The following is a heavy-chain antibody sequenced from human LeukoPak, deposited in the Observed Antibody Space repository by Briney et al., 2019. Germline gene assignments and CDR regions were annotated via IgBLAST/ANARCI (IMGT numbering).Heavy chain of an antibody. V-gene: IGHV3-30*03. Sequence: PGGSLRLSCAASGLTFSSYGMHWVRQAPGKGLEWVAVISYDGSDKFYADSVKGRFTISRDNSKNTLHLQMISLRAEDTAVYYCARDQGAWGYGYNFDYWGQGTLVTVSS. CDR1: GLTFSSYG. CDR3: ARDQGAWGYGYNFDY. D-gene: IGHD3-16*01. J-gene: IGHJ4*02. CDR2: ISYDGSDK.